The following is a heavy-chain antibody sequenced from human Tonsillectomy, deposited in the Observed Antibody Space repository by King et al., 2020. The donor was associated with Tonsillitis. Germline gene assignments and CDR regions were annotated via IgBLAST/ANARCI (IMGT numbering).Heavy chain of an antibody. CDR3: ARSLLVAGIFED. V-gene: IGHV1-18*04. CDR2: INSNNEFV. D-gene: IGHD3-3*01. CDR1: GYFSANCG. J-gene: IGHJ4*02. Sequence: QLVQSGSEVKRPGASVKVSCTTSGYFSANCGFAWVRQAPGQGLEWLGWINSNNEFVVNEQKFQGRVTLTTDASTSTAYMELRGLRSDDTAVYYCARSLLVAGIFEDWGQGTLIIVSS.